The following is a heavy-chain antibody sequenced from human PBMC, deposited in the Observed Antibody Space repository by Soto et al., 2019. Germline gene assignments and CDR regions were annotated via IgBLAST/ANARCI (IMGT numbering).Heavy chain of an antibody. CDR2: IYYSGST. J-gene: IGHJ4*02. D-gene: IGHD1-26*01. CDR1: GDSISSSNYY. V-gene: IGHV4-39*01. Sequence: QLQLQESGPGLVKPSETLSLTCTVSGDSISSSNYYWGWIRQPPGKGLEWIGSIYYSGSTYYNPSLKSRVTISVDTSKTQFSLKLSSVTAADTAVFYCVRPVSGSYHGFEYWGQGTLVTVSS. CDR3: VRPVSGSYHGFEY.